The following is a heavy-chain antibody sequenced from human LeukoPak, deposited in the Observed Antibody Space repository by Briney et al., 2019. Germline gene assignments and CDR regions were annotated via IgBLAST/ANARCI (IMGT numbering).Heavy chain of an antibody. CDR1: RGTFGRDA. D-gene: IGHD3/OR15-3a*01. J-gene: IGHJ4*02. CDR3: ARGPWKASYDGTDYFLQYFDK. CDR2: RIPIFGEP. V-gene: IGHV1-69*06. Sequence: SVKVSCKASRGTFGRDAISWVRQAPGEGLEWIGGRIPIFGEPKYAQNFQGRVTISADTSTNTAYLDLSRLRFDDTAVYYCARGPWKASYDGTDYFLQYFDKWGQGTLVTVSS.